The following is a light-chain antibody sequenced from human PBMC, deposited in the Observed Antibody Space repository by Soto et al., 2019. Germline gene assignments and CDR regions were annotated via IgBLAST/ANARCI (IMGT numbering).Light chain of an antibody. V-gene: IGLV3-21*02. CDR2: DDS. CDR1: NIGGKS. Sequence: SYELTQPPSVSVAPGQTARITCGGNNIGGKSVHWYQQKPGQAPALVVYDDSDRPSGIPERFSGSNSGNTATLTISRVAAGDEADYYCQVRDRSSDLPWVFGGGTKLTVL. J-gene: IGLJ3*02. CDR3: QVRDRSSDLPWV.